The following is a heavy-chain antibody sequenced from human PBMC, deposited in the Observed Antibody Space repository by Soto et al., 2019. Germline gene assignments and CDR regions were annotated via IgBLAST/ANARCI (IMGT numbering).Heavy chain of an antibody. D-gene: IGHD3-22*01. Sequence: GGSLRLSCVGSGFTFSNYSINWVRQAPGKGLEWVSSISSSSSYIYYADSVKGRFTISRDNAKNSLYLQMNSLRAEDTAVYYCARGVYDSSGYYWDYYYYYGMDVWGQGTTVTVSS. CDR2: ISSSSSYI. CDR3: ARGVYDSSGYYWDYYYYYGMDV. CDR1: GFTFSNYS. V-gene: IGHV3-21*01. J-gene: IGHJ6*02.